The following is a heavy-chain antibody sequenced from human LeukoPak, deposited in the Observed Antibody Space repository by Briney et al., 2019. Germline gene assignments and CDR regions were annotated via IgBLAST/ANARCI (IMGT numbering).Heavy chain of an antibody. CDR3: ASGSLGDGYGVGDYYQYMDV. V-gene: IGHV1-2*02. CDR2: INPHSGGT. J-gene: IGHJ6*03. Sequence: GASVKVSCKASGYTFSDYYLHWVRQAPGHGLEWMGWINPHSGGTHYAQKFQGRVTMTRDTSISTAYMELSSLRSDDTAVYYCASGSLGDGYGVGDYYQYMDVWGKGTTVTVSS. CDR1: GYTFSDYY. D-gene: IGHD5-24*01.